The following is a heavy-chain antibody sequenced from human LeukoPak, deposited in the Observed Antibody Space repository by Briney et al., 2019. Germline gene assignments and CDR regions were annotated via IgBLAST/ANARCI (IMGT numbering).Heavy chain of an antibody. Sequence: SETLSLTCTVSGGSISSYYWSWIRQPPGKGLEWIGYIYYNGRTTYNPSLSSRVTISVDMSKNQFSLKLSSVSAADTATYYCARHGGTVAVNDAFDVWGQGTVVTVSS. V-gene: IGHV4-59*08. CDR2: IYYNGRT. CDR3: ARHGGTVAVNDAFDV. J-gene: IGHJ3*01. D-gene: IGHD1-1*01. CDR1: GGSISSYY.